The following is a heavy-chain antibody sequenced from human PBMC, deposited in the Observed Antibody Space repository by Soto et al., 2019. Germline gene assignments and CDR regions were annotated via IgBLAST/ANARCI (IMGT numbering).Heavy chain of an antibody. D-gene: IGHD1-1*01. CDR3: ARDDLLVDNGRDQ. Sequence: QVQLVESGGGVVRPGTSLRLSCAATGFSFSAHGMHWVRQAPGKGLEWLAVINDGSEEGYADSVMGRITISRDNARNITYVQMDNLRAEDSALYYCARDDLLVDNGRDQGGQGTVVTDSS. J-gene: IGHJ4*02. V-gene: IGHV3-33*01. CDR2: INDGSEE. CDR1: GFSFSAHG.